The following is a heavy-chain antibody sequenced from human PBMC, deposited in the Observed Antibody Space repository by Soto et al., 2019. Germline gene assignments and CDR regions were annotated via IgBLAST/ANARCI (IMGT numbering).Heavy chain of an antibody. D-gene: IGHD2-8*01. CDR2: ISSGGGNK. CDR3: ARRLCTNGVCPFDY. CDR1: GFTFSSYS. V-gene: IGHV3-21*01. Sequence: PGGSLRLSCAASGFTFSSYSMSWVRQAPGKGLEWVSSISSGGGNKYYADSVKGRLTISRDNARNSLYLQLNSLRADDTAVYYWARRLCTNGVCPFDYWGKGARVTFS. J-gene: IGHJ4*02.